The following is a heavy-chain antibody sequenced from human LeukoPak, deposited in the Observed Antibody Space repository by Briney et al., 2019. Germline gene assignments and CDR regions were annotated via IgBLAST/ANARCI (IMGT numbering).Heavy chain of an antibody. J-gene: IGHJ3*02. CDR1: GFDFSNYA. V-gene: IGHV3-23*01. D-gene: IGHD2-2*01. Sequence: GGSLRLSCAASGFDFSNYAMSWVRQAPGKGLEWVSAISGSGGSTYYADSVKGRFTISRDNSKNTLYLQMNSLRAEDTAVYYCAKDIVVVPAAIGDAFDIWGQGTMVTVSS. CDR2: ISGSGGST. CDR3: AKDIVVVPAAIGDAFDI.